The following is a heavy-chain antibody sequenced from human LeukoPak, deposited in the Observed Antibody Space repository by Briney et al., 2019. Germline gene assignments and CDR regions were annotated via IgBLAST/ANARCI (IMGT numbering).Heavy chain of an antibody. CDR1: GGTFSSYA. CDR3: ARGNGRLGSGYNFFDY. J-gene: IGHJ4*02. Sequence: ASGKVSCKASGGTFSSYAISWVRQAPGQGLEWMGRIIPILGIANYAQKFQGRVTITADKSTSTAYMELSSLRSEDTAVYYCARGNGRLGSGYNFFDYWGQGTLVTVSS. D-gene: IGHD3-22*01. V-gene: IGHV1-69*04. CDR2: IIPILGIA.